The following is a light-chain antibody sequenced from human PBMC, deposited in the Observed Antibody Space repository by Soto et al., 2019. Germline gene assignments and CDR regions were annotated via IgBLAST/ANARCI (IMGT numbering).Light chain of an antibody. Sequence: EIAVTQSPGPVSLSPGERATLSCRASQSFSSSYLAWYQQKPGQAPRLLIYGASSRATGIPDRFSGSGSGTDFTLTISRLEPEDSAVYYCQQYGSSPLGTLGQGTKVDIK. CDR2: GAS. CDR3: QQYGSSPLGT. V-gene: IGKV3-20*01. CDR1: QSFSSSY. J-gene: IGKJ1*01.